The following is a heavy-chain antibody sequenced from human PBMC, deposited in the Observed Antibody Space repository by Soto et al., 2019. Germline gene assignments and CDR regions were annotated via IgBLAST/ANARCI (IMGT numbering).Heavy chain of an antibody. Sequence: SETLSLTCAVYGGSFSGYYWSWIRQPPGKGLEWIGEINHSGSTNYNPSLKSRVTISVDTSKNQFSLKLSSVTAADTAVYYCARAGRGSWLRAFDIWGQGTMVT. CDR2: INHSGST. CDR1: GGSFSGYY. V-gene: IGHV4-34*01. CDR3: ARAGRGSWLRAFDI. D-gene: IGHD2-15*01. J-gene: IGHJ3*02.